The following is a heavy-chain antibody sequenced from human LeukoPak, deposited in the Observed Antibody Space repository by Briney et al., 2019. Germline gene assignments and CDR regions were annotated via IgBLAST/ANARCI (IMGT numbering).Heavy chain of an antibody. CDR2: IYYSGST. Sequence: PSETLSLTCTVSGVSISSSSYYWGWIRQAPGKGLESVGSIYYSGSTYYNPSLKSRVTRSVDTSKNQFPLKLSSVTAADTAVYYCARGQYSRSSIWGQGTLVTVSS. CDR1: GVSISSSSYY. D-gene: IGHD6-6*01. J-gene: IGHJ4*02. CDR3: ARGQYSRSSI. V-gene: IGHV4-39*01.